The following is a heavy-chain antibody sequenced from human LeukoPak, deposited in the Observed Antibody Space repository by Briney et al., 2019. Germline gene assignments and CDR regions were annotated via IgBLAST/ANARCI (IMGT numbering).Heavy chain of an antibody. J-gene: IGHJ4*02. CDR2: IIPIFGTA. CDR1: GGTFSSYA. Sequence: SVKVSCKASGGTFSSYAISWVRQAPGQGLEWMGGIIPIFGTANYAQKFQGRVTITADESTSTAYMELSSLRSEDTAVYYCARKDVMYDSSGYYGLDYWGQGTLVTVSS. V-gene: IGHV1-69*13. D-gene: IGHD3-22*01. CDR3: ARKDVMYDSSGYYGLDY.